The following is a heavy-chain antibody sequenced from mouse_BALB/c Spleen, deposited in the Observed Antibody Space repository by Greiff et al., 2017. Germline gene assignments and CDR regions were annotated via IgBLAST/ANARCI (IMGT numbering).Heavy chain of an antibody. J-gene: IGHJ3*01. CDR1: GFNIKDTY. D-gene: IGHD2-4*01. CDR2: IDPANGNT. Sequence: EVQRVESGAELVKPGASVKLSCTASGFNIKDTYMHWVKQRPEQGLEWIGRIDPANGNTKYDPKFQGKATITADTSSNTAYLQLSSLTSEDTAVYYCARGNYDPWFAYWGQGTLVTVSA. CDR3: ARGNYDPWFAY. V-gene: IGHV14-3*02.